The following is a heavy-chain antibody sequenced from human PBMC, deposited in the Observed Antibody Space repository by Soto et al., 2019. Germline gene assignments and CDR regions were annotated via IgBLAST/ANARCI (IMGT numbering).Heavy chain of an antibody. J-gene: IGHJ6*02. Sequence: QVQLVESGGGVVQPGRSLRLSCAASGFTFSSYGMHWVRQAPGKGLEWVAVISYDGSNKYYADSVKGRFTISRDNSKNPLYLQMNSLRAEDTAVYYCAKGTGRSSYSYGMAVWGQGTTVTVSS. D-gene: IGHD2-2*01. CDR2: ISYDGSNK. CDR1: GFTFSSYG. CDR3: AKGTGRSSYSYGMAV. V-gene: IGHV3-30*18.